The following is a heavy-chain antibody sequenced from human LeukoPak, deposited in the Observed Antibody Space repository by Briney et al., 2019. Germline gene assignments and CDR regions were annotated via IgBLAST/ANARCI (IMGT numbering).Heavy chain of an antibody. Sequence: GGSLRLSCAASGFTFSSYSMNWVRQAPGKGLEWVSSISSSSSYIYYADSVKGRFTISRDNAKNSLYLQVNSLRAEDTAVYYCARDPSFDYGDFYFDYWGQGTLVTVSS. CDR2: ISSSSSYI. CDR3: ARDPSFDYGDFYFDY. V-gene: IGHV3-21*01. CDR1: GFTFSSYS. D-gene: IGHD4-17*01. J-gene: IGHJ4*02.